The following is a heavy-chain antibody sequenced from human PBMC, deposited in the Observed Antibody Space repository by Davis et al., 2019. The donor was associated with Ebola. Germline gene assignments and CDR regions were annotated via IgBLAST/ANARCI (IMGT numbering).Heavy chain of an antibody. CDR3: ARGRGYSNAHDAFDI. CDR1: GGSISSYY. J-gene: IGHJ3*02. CDR2: IYYSGST. D-gene: IGHD4-11*01. Sequence: PSETLSLTCTVSGGSISSYYWSWIRQPPGKGLEWIGYIYYSGSTNYNPSLKSRVTISVDTSKNQFSLKLSSVTAADTAVYYCARGRGYSNAHDAFDIWGQGTMVTVSS. V-gene: IGHV4-59*08.